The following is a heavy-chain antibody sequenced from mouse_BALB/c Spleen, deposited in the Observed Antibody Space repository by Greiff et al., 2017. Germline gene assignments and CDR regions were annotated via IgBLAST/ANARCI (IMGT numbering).Heavy chain of an antibody. CDR1: GFNIKDTY. CDR3: ASPFYYDYDWFAY. V-gene: IGHV14-3*02. CDR2: IDPANGNT. Sequence: VQLKESGAELVKPGASVKLSCTASGFNIKDTYMHWVKQRPEQGLEWIGRIDPANGNTKYDPKFQGKATITADTSSNTAYLQLSSLTSEDTAVYYCASPFYYDYDWFAYWGQGTLVTVSA. D-gene: IGHD2-4*01. J-gene: IGHJ3*01.